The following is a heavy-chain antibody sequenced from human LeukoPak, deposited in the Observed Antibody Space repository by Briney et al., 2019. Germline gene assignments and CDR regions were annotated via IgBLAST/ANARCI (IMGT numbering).Heavy chain of an antibody. CDR1: GFTFSSYG. V-gene: IGHV3-7*04. D-gene: IGHD3-3*01. Sequence: PGGSLRLSCAASGFTFSSYGMHWVRQAPGKGLEWVANIKQDGSEKYYVDSVKGRFTIPRDNAKNSLYLQMNSLRAEDTAVYYCARGLEDQHPAFDIWGQGTMVTVSS. CDR3: ARGLEDQHPAFDI. CDR2: IKQDGSEK. J-gene: IGHJ3*02.